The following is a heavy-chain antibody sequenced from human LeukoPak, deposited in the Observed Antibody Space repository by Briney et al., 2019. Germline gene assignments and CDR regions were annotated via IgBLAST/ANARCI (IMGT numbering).Heavy chain of an antibody. D-gene: IGHD1-1*01. CDR2: INHSGST. Sequence: SETLSLTCTVSGGSISSGSYYWSWIRQPPGKGLEWIGEINHSGSTNYNPSLKSRVTISVDTSKNQFSLKLSSVTAADTAVYYCARARRERYYYYYMDVWGKGTTVTVSS. V-gene: IGHV4-39*07. CDR3: ARARRERYYYYYMDV. CDR1: GGSISSGSYY. J-gene: IGHJ6*03.